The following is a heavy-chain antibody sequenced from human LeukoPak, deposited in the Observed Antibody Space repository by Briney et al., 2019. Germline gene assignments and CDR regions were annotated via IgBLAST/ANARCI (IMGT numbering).Heavy chain of an antibody. CDR1: GFTFSSYW. D-gene: IGHD5-18*01. V-gene: IGHV3-7*01. Sequence: GGSLRLSCAASGFTFSSYWMSWVRQAPGKGLEWVANIKQDGSEKYYADSVKGRFTISRDNAKNSLYLQMNSLRAEDTAVYYCARDKGDTAMVRGYYYYMDVWGKGTTVTVSS. CDR2: IKQDGSEK. CDR3: ARDKGDTAMVRGYYYYMDV. J-gene: IGHJ6*03.